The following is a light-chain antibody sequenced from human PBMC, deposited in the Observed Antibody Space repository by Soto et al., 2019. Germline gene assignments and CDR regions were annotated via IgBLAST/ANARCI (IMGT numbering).Light chain of an antibody. Sequence: DGLMTSNKSSLSASVGDRVTITCRASQIISSYLNWYQQKPGKAPKLLIYAASSLQSGVPSRFSGSGSGTDFTLTISSLQPKDFATYYCLQSYSTPRTFGPGTNVDIK. CDR2: AAS. CDR3: LQSYSTPRT. V-gene: IGKV1-39*01. CDR1: QIISSY. J-gene: IGKJ3*01.